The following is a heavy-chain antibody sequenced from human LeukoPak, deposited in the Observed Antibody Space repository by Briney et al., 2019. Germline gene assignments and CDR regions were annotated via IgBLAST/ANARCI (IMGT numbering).Heavy chain of an antibody. Sequence: GGSLRLSCAASGFTLGSYWMTWVRQAPRKGLEWAAAIKEDGSETYYVDSVKGRFTISRDNAKNSLYLQMNSLRAEDTAVYYCARDIATTGHLAFDYWGQGTLVTVSS. J-gene: IGHJ4*02. CDR2: IKEDGSET. CDR1: GFTLGSYW. D-gene: IGHD6-13*01. V-gene: IGHV3-7*01. CDR3: ARDIATTGHLAFDY.